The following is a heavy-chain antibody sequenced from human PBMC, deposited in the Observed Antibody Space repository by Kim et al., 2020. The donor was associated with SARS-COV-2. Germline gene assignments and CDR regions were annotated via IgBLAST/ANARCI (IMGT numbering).Heavy chain of an antibody. CDR3: ARDSPIAVAGGDYYLDY. V-gene: IGHV3-21*04. CDR2: ISSSSTYI. J-gene: IGHJ4*02. CDR1: GFTFSNYN. D-gene: IGHD6-19*01. Sequence: GGSLRLSCATSGFTFSNYNMNWVRQAPGKGLEWVSSISSSSTYIFYAYAVKGRFTISRDNAKKSTYLQMNSMRAEDTALYYCARDSPIAVAGGDYYLDYWGQGTLVTVSS.